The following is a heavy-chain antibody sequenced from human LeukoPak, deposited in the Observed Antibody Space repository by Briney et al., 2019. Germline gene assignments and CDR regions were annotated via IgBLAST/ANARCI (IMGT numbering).Heavy chain of an antibody. D-gene: IGHD6-13*01. V-gene: IGHV3-30*02. CDR1: GFTFSSYG. CDR2: IRYDGSHK. Sequence: GGSLRLSCAVSGFTFSSYGMHWVRQAPGKGLEWVSFIRYDGSHKYYADSVKDRFTISRDNSKNTLFLQMDSLRAEDTAVYYCAGVGTSSWYSELDYWGQGTPVTVSS. CDR3: AGVGTSSWYSELDY. J-gene: IGHJ4*02.